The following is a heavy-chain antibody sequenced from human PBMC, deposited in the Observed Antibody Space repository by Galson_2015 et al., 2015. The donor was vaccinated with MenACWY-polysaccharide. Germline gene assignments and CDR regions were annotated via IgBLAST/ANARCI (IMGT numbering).Heavy chain of an antibody. CDR3: ARGGRAVSNRNWFDP. D-gene: IGHD3-16*01. CDR2: ISYDGGT. J-gene: IGHJ5*02. CDR1: GDSITSGGYF. V-gene: IGHV4-31*03. Sequence: TLSLTCTVSGDSITSGGYFWSWIRQHPGKGLEWIASISYDGGTCYNPSLKSRVTISADTPNNQFSLKLNSVTAADTAVYYCARGGRAVSNRNWFDPWGQGTLVTVSS.